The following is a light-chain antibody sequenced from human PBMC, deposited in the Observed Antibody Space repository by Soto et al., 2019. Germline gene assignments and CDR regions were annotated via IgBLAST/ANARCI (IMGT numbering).Light chain of an antibody. V-gene: IGKV3-20*01. CDR1: QSVRSNN. J-gene: IGKJ5*01. Sequence: EIVLTQSPGTLSLSPGERATLSCMASQSVRSNNLAWYQQKPGQAPRLLIYDASSRATGIPDRFGGSGSGTDFTLTISRLEAEDFAVYYCQQYGSAPPITFGQGTRLEIK. CDR2: DAS. CDR3: QQYGSAPPIT.